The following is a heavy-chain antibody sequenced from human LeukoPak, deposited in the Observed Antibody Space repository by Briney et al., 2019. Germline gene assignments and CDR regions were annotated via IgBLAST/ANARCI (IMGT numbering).Heavy chain of an antibody. D-gene: IGHD6-13*01. CDR3: ARGWTAGGAFDI. CDR2: VSGGSGFST. J-gene: IGHJ3*02. CDR1: GFTVSSNY. Sequence: PGGSLRLSCAASGFTVSSNYMSWVRQAPGKGLEWVSVVSGGSGFSTYYTDSVEGRFTISRDNSKNTLFLQMNNLRAEDTAVYYCARGWTAGGAFDIWGQGTMVTVSS. V-gene: IGHV3-53*01.